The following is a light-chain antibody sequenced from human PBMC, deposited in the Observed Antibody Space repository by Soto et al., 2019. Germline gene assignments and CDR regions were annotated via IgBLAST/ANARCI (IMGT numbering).Light chain of an antibody. CDR2: AAS. V-gene: IGKV1-9*01. Sequence: DIQLTRSPSFLSASVGDRVTITCRASQGISSYLAWYQQKPGKAPKLLIYAASTLQSGVPSRFSGSGSGTEFTLTISSLQPEDSATYYCQQAYSFPITFGQGTRLEIK. CDR3: QQAYSFPIT. J-gene: IGKJ5*01. CDR1: QGISSY.